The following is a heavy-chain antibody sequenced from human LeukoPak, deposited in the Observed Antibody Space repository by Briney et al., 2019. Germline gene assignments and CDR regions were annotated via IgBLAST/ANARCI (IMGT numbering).Heavy chain of an antibody. Sequence: GASVKVSCKASGYTFASYGISWVRQAPGQGLEWMGWISAYDGNTNYAQKLQGRVTMTTDTSTSTAYMELRSLRSDDTAVYYCARDPSSGTIDYWGQGTLVTVSS. J-gene: IGHJ4*02. D-gene: IGHD1-7*01. CDR1: GYTFASYG. CDR2: ISAYDGNT. CDR3: ARDPSSGTIDY. V-gene: IGHV1-18*01.